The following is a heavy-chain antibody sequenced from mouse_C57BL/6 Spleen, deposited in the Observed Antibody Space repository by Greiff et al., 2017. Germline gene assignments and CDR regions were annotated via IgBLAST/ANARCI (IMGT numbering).Heavy chain of an antibody. D-gene: IGHD2-2*01. CDR3: EREGIGYEGSCAY. J-gene: IGHJ3*01. CDR2: IDPSDGYT. Sequence: QVQLQQPGAELVKPGASVKLSCKASGYTFTSYWMQWVKQRPGQGLEWIGEIDPSDGYTNYTQKFKGKATLTVDTSSSTAYLQSSSLTSEDSAVYDREREGIGYEGSCAYWGQGTLVTVSA. V-gene: IGHV1-50*01. CDR1: GYTFTSYW.